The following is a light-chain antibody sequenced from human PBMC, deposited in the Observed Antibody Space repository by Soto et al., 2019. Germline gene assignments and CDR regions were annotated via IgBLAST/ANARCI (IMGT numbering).Light chain of an antibody. CDR3: QQSYNWTPCT. CDR2: EAS. J-gene: IGKJ2*02. CDR1: QSISNS. V-gene: IGKV3-11*01. Sequence: EVVLTQSPATLSLSPGERATLSCRASQSISNSLAWYQQKPGQAPRLLIYEASNRATGIPARFSGTGSWTDFTLTISSLEPEDFAVYYWQQSYNWTPCTFGQGTKLEIK.